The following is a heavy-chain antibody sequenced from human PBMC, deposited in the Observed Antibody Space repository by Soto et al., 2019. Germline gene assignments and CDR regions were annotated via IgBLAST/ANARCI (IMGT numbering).Heavy chain of an antibody. CDR1: GFTFSSYG. CDR2: IWYDGSNK. D-gene: IGHD4-17*01. Sequence: GGSLRLSCAASGFTFSSYGMHWVRQAPGKGLEWVAVIWYDGSNKYYADSVKGRFTISRDNSKNTLYLQMNSLRAEDTAVYYCARGSHYGDYEEAFDIWGQGTMVTVSS. V-gene: IGHV3-33*01. CDR3: ARGSHYGDYEEAFDI. J-gene: IGHJ3*02.